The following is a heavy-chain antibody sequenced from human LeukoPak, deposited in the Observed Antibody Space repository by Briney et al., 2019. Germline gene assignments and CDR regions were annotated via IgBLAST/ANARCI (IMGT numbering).Heavy chain of an antibody. CDR3: ATGSRGDF. J-gene: IGHJ4*02. V-gene: IGHV3-15*05. D-gene: IGHD2-2*01. Sequence: PGGSLRLSCAVSGFTFSDAWMTWLRQAPGQGREWIGHIKRKNDGGTTQYGPPMEGRFTISRDYSKETLYLQMDSVKTEDTAVYYCATGSRGDFWGQGTLVTVSS. CDR1: GFTFSDAW. CDR2: IKRKNDGGTT.